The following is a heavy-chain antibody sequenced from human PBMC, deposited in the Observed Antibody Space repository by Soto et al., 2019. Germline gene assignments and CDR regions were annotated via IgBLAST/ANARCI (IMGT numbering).Heavy chain of an antibody. CDR3: ARHERFFDLLFTAYYYYGMDV. Sequence: PGESMKISCKGSGYSFTSYWIGWVRQMPGKGLEWMGIIYPGDSDTRYSPSFQGQVTISADKSISTAYLQWSSLKASDTAMYYCARHERFFDLLFTAYYYYGMDVCCQGTTVTVSS. CDR1: GYSFTSYW. J-gene: IGHJ6*02. D-gene: IGHD3-9*01. V-gene: IGHV5-51*01. CDR2: IYPGDSDT.